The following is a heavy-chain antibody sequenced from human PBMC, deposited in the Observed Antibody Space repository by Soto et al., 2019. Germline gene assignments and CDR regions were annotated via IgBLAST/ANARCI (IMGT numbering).Heavy chain of an antibody. CDR2: IHGSARDT. CDR3: ARENKFGGLLTLDY. CDR1: GFTFTNYA. J-gene: IGHJ4*02. D-gene: IGHD3-10*01. Sequence: GSLRLSCEASGFTFTNYAINWVRQAPGKGLEWVSAIHGSARDTFYKDSVRGRFTISRDNFKNTVFLQMNSLRDEDTALYFCARENKFGGLLTLDYWGQGALVTVSS. V-gene: IGHV3-23*01.